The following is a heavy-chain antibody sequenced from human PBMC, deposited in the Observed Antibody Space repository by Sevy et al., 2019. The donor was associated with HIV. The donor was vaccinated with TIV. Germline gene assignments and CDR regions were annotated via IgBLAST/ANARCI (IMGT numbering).Heavy chain of an antibody. D-gene: IGHD2-2*01. J-gene: IGHJ6*02. V-gene: IGHV3-7*01. CDR2: IKQDGSEK. CDR3: ARDIVVVPAALHYYYYGMDV. CDR1: GFTFSSYW. Sequence: GGSLRLSCAASGFTFSSYWMSWVRQAPGKGLEWVANIKQDGSEKYYVDSVKGRFTISRDNAKNSLYLQMNSLSAEDTAVYYCARDIVVVPAALHYYYYGMDVWGQGTTVTVSS.